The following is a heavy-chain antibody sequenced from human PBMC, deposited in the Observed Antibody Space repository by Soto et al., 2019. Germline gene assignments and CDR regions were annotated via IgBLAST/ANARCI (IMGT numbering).Heavy chain of an antibody. Sequence: GGSLKISCQAFEYSFRIYWISWVRQKPGAGLEWMGRVDPNDSFATYSPSFEGHVSISVDKSTNIVYLQWRSLRASDTATYYCARHQSGSGNSNFDFWGQGTPVTV. CDR1: EYSFRIYW. D-gene: IGHD3-10*01. CDR2: VDPNDSFA. CDR3: ARHQSGSGNSNFDF. J-gene: IGHJ4*02. V-gene: IGHV5-10-1*01.